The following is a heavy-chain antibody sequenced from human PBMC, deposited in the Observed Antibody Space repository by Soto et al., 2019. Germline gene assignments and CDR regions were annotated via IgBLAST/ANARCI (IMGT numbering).Heavy chain of an antibody. CDR1: GFTFSSNA. CDR3: ARDPSSYYDSGDYSDY. J-gene: IGHJ4*02. CDR2: ISYDGSNK. Sequence: SLRLSCAASGFTFSSNAMHWVRQAPGKGLEWVAVISYDGSNKYYADSVKGRFTISRDNSKNTLYLQMNSLRAEDTAVYYCARDPSSYYDSGDYSDYWGQGTLVTVSS. D-gene: IGHD3-22*01. V-gene: IGHV3-30-3*01.